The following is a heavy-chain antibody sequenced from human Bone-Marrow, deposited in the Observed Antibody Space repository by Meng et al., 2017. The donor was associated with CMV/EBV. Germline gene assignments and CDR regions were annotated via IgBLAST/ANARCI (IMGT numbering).Heavy chain of an antibody. CDR2: IYHSGST. J-gene: IGHJ4*02. V-gene: IGHV4-38-2*02. CDR1: GYSISSGYY. CDR3: ALYDFWSGDYT. Sequence: SETLSLTCTVSGYSISSGYYWGWIRQPPGKGLEWIGSIYHSGSTYYNPSLKSRVTISVDTSKNQFSLKLSSVTAADTAVYYCALYDFWSGDYTWGQGTLVTVSS. D-gene: IGHD3-3*01.